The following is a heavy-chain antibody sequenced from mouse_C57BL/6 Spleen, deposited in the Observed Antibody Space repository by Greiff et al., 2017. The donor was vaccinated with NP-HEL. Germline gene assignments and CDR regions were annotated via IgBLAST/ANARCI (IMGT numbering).Heavy chain of an antibody. CDR2: ISDGGSYT. D-gene: IGHD1-1*01. V-gene: IGHV5-4*01. J-gene: IGHJ3*01. Sequence: EVKLMESGGGLVKPGGSLKLSCAASGFTFSSYAMSWVRQTPEKRLEWVATISDGGSYTYYPDNVKGRFTISRDNAKNNLYLQMSHLKSEDTAMYYCARDWDYYGSSLFAYWGQGTLVTVSA. CDR1: GFTFSSYA. CDR3: ARDWDYYGSSLFAY.